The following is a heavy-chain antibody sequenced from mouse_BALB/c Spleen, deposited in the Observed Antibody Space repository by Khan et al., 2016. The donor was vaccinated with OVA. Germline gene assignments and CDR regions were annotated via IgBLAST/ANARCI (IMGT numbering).Heavy chain of an antibody. CDR3: ASKSYGKGAY. CDR1: GYSITSGYY. J-gene: IGHJ3*01. V-gene: IGHV3-6*02. D-gene: IGHD2-1*01. Sequence: EVKLEESGPGLVKPSQSLSLTCSVTGYSITSGYYWSWIRQFPGNRLEWMGYISYDGSNNYNPSLKNRISITRDTSKKQFLLQLNSVTTEDTATYYCASKSYGKGAYWGQGTLVTVSA. CDR2: ISYDGSN.